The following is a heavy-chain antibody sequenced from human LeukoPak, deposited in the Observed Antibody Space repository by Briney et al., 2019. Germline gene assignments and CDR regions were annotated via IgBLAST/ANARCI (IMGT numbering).Heavy chain of an antibody. V-gene: IGHV1-2*02. Sequence: ASVKVSCKASGFTFNAYYIHWVRQAPGQGLEGMGWINPHTGDTNYAQKFQGRVTMTWDTSMSTAYMELSRLTSDDTAVFYCARDKGAAGSDYWGQAPLVTVSS. CDR2: INPHTGDT. CDR3: ARDKGAAGSDY. CDR1: GFTFNAYY. J-gene: IGHJ4*02. D-gene: IGHD6-13*01.